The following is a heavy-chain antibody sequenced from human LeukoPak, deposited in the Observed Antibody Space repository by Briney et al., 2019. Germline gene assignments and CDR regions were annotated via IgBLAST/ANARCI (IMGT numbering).Heavy chain of an antibody. Sequence: PGGSLRLSCAASGFTFSSYGMHWVRQAPGKGLEWVAVIWYDGSNKYYADSVKGRFTISRDNSKNTLYLQMNSLRAEDTAVYYCARWGKDYGDFDAFDIWGQGTMVTVSS. CDR3: ARWGKDYGDFDAFDI. D-gene: IGHD4-17*01. CDR2: IWYDGSNK. J-gene: IGHJ3*02. CDR1: GFTFSSYG. V-gene: IGHV3-33*01.